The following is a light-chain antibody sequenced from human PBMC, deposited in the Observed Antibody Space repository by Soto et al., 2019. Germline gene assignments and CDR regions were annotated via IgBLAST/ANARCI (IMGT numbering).Light chain of an antibody. V-gene: IGKV1-8*01. CDR2: AAS. Sequence: AIRMTQSPSSLSASTGDRVTITCRASQGISNYLAWYQQKPGKAPKVLIHAASTLQGGVPSRFSGSGSGIDFTLTISGLQSEDFATYYCQQYYSYPWTFGQGTKVEIK. J-gene: IGKJ1*01. CDR3: QQYYSYPWT. CDR1: QGISNY.